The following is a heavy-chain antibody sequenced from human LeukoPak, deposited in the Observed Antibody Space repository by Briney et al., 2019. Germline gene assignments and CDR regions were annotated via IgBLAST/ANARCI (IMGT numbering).Heavy chain of an antibody. CDR3: ARGDWFRSLGY. Sequence: SETLSLTCTVSGGSISSYYWSWIRQPPGKGLEWIGYIYTSGCTNYNPSLKSRVTISVDTSKDQFSLKVSSVTAADTAVYYCARGDWFRSLGYWGQGTLVTVSS. CDR1: GGSISSYY. D-gene: IGHD3/OR15-3a*01. V-gene: IGHV4-4*09. J-gene: IGHJ4*02. CDR2: IYTSGCT.